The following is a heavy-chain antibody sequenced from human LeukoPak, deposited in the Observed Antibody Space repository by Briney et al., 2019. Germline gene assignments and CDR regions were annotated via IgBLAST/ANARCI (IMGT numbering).Heavy chain of an antibody. CDR1: GFTFSSYG. Sequence: GGSLRLSCAASGFTFSSYGMSWVRQAPGKGLEWVSAISGSGGSTYYADSVKGRFTISRDNSKNTLYLQMNSLRAEDTAVYYCAHVLLWFGELFPAEFKTRWGQGTLVTVSS. CDR3: AHVLLWFGELFPAEFKTR. V-gene: IGHV3-23*01. J-gene: IGHJ4*02. CDR2: ISGSGGST. D-gene: IGHD3-10*01.